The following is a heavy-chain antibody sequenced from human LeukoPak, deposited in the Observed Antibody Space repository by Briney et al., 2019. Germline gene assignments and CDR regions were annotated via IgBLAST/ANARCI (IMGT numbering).Heavy chain of an antibody. CDR3: ARALNAKDYMDV. J-gene: IGHJ6*03. V-gene: IGHV3-21*01. CDR2: ISSGSNYI. Sequence: PGGSLRLSCAASGFTFSSYTMNWVRQAPGKGLEWVSSISSGSNYIYYADSVKGRFTISRDNAKNSLYLQMNSLRAEDTVVYYCARALNAKDYMDVWGKGTTVTVSS. D-gene: IGHD4/OR15-4a*01. CDR1: GFTFSSYT.